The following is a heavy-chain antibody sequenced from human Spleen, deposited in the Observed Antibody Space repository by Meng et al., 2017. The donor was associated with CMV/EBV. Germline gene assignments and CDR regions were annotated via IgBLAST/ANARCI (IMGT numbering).Heavy chain of an antibody. D-gene: IGHD2-2*02. Sequence: SETLSLTCTVSGGSISSRDNYWAWIRQPPGKGLEWIGTMFFIGTTYYNPSLKSRVTISEDTSKNQFSLNLNSVTAADTAVYYCAQALGGYCNDAGCYRTWWFESWGQGTLVTVSS. J-gene: IGHJ5*01. V-gene: IGHV4-39*07. CDR1: GGSISSRDNY. CDR3: AQALGGYCNDAGCYRTWWFES. CDR2: MFFIGTT.